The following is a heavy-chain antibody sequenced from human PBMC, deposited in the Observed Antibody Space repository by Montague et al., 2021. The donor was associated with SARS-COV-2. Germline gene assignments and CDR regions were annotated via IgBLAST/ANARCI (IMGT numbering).Heavy chain of an antibody. V-gene: IGHV4-39*01. CDR1: GGSISSSSYY. D-gene: IGHD1-26*01. J-gene: IGHJ3*02. Sequence: SETLSLTCTVSGGSISSSSYYWAWIRQPPGKGLVWIGSIYHSGSTFYNSSLKSRVSMSVDTSKNQFSLKLSPVTAADTAMYYCARVKWELSVGNVFDIWGQGTMVTVSS. CDR2: IYHSGST. CDR3: ARVKWELSVGNVFDI.